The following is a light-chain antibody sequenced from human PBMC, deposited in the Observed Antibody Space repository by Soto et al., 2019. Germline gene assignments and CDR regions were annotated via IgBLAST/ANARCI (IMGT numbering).Light chain of an antibody. Sequence: DIQMTQSPSTLSASVGDRVTITCRASQSISSWLAWYQQKPGKAPKLLIYDASSLESGVPSRFSGSGSGTEFTLTISSLQPDDFATYYCQQYNSYSPLFGQGTKVDI. CDR2: DAS. J-gene: IGKJ1*01. V-gene: IGKV1-5*01. CDR1: QSISSW. CDR3: QQYNSYSPL.